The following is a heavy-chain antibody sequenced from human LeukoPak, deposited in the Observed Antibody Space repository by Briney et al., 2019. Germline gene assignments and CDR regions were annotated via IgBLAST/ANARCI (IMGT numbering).Heavy chain of an antibody. CDR3: ARGAYYYDSSGYCLDY. D-gene: IGHD3-22*01. CDR2: IIPILGIA. J-gene: IGHJ4*02. CDR1: GGTFSSYA. Sequence: GASVTVSCKAAGGTFSSYAISWVRQAPGQRLEWMGRIIPILGIANYAQKFQGRVTITADKSTSTAYMELSSLRSEDTAVYYCARGAYYYDSSGYCLDYWGQGTLVTVSS. V-gene: IGHV1-69*04.